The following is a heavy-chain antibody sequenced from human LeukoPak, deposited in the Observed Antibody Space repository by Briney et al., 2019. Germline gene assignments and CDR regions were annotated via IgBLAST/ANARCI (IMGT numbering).Heavy chain of an antibody. V-gene: IGHV3-73*01. CDR2: IRSKANSYAT. D-gene: IGHD6-6*01. Sequence: GGSLRLSCAASGFTFSGSAMHWVRQASGKGLEWVGRIRSKANSYATAYAASVKGRFTISRDDSKNTAYLQMNSLRADDTAVYYCAKSITARPTSYYYCMDVWGKGTTVTVSS. CDR1: GFTFSGSA. J-gene: IGHJ6*03. CDR3: AKSITARPTSYYYCMDV.